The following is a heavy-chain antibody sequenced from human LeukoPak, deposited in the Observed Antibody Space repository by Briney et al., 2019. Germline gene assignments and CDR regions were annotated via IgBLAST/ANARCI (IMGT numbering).Heavy chain of an antibody. J-gene: IGHJ6*02. V-gene: IGHV1-46*01. CDR2: INPSGGST. Sequence: AAVKVSCKASGYTFTIYYMHWVRHAPGQGLERMGIINPSGGSTSYSQKFQGAVTMTRDTSTSTDYMELSSLRYESTAVYYCARDSSGGGYYPHPSLGYSSYGMEVWGQGTTVTVSS. CDR1: GYTFTIYY. D-gene: IGHD3-10*01. CDR3: ARDSSGGGYYPHPSLGYSSYGMEV.